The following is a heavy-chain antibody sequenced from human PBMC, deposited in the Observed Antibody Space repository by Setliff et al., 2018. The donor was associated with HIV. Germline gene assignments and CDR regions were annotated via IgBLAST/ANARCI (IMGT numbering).Heavy chain of an antibody. CDR2: IYHSGST. Sequence: SETLSLTCAVSGYSINSGYYWGWIRQPPGKGLAWIGTIYHSGSTYYNPSLKSRVTISVDMSKNQFSLRLSFVTAADTAVSYCARHSFPFGGKGVDYWGQGTLVTVSS. CDR3: ARHSFPFGGKGVDY. J-gene: IGHJ4*02. CDR1: GYSINSGYY. D-gene: IGHD2-15*01. V-gene: IGHV4-38-2*01.